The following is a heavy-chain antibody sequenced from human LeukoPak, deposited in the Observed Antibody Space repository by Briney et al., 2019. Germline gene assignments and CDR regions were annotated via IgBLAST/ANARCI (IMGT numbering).Heavy chain of an antibody. V-gene: IGHV4-59*06. CDR3: ARIYDFWSGLPDY. D-gene: IGHD3-3*01. J-gene: IGHJ4*02. CDR1: GGSISSYY. CDR2: IYYSGST. Sequence: SETLSLTCTVSGGSISSYYWSWIRQHPGKGLEWIGYIYYSGSTYYNPSLKSRVTISVDTSKNQFSLKLSSVTAADTAVYYCARIYDFWSGLPDYWGQGTLVTVSS.